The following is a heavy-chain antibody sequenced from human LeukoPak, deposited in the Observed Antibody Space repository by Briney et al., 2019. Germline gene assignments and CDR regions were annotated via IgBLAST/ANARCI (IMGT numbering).Heavy chain of an antibody. V-gene: IGHV3-43*01. J-gene: IGHJ2*01. CDR2: ISWEGGSS. D-gene: IGHD4-17*01. CDR1: GFSFHEYA. CDR3: TKVYGRLRWYFAL. Sequence: GGSLRLSCAASGFSFHEYAMHWVRQTPGKRLEWVSLISWEGGSSYYGDSVKGRFTTSRDNSKNSLYLQMNSLRTEDTGLYYCTKVYGRLRWYFALWGRGTLVTVSS.